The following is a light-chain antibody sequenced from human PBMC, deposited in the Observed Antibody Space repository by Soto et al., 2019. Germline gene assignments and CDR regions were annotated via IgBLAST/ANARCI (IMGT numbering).Light chain of an antibody. V-gene: IGKV1-39*01. Sequence: DNGMTQNPCCLSATVGDRVTITCRASQPISTFLNWYQRSTGKAPRLLIYDASTLHSGVPSRFSGSGSGTHFTLTISSLRPEDVATYYCLHSYNTPWTFG. J-gene: IGKJ1*01. CDR2: DAS. CDR1: QPISTF. CDR3: LHSYNTPWT.